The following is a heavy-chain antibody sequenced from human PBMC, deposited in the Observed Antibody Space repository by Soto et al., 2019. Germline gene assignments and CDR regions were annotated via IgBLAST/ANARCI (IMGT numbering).Heavy chain of an antibody. Sequence: PRLSCAASGFTFSSYDMHWVRQATGKGLEWVSAIGTAGDPYYPGSVKGRFTISRENAKNSLYLQMNSLRAGDTAVYYCARRPGGYCSGGSCYSFAFDIWGKGTMVTVSS. J-gene: IGHJ3*02. CDR2: IGTAGDP. D-gene: IGHD2-15*01. V-gene: IGHV3-13*05. CDR3: ARRPGGYCSGGSCYSFAFDI. CDR1: GFTFSSYD.